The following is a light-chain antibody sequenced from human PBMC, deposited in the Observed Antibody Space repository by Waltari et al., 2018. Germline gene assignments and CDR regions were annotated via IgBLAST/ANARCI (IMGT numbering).Light chain of an antibody. J-gene: IGLJ2*01. Sequence: QSALTQPASVSGSPGQSSTIPCTGPSSDVGGYNYVSWYQQHPGKDPKLIIYDVSTRPSGVSNRFSGSKSGNTASLTISGLQAEDEADYYCSSYTSSSTLVFGGGTKLTVL. CDR1: SSDVGGYNY. CDR3: SSYTSSSTLV. CDR2: DVS. V-gene: IGLV2-14*01.